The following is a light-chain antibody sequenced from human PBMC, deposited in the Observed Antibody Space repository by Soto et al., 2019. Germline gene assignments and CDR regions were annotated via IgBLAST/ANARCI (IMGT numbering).Light chain of an antibody. CDR3: AAWDDSLNGPRYV. V-gene: IGLV1-36*01. Sequence: VLTQPPSVSEAPRQRVTISCSGSSSNIGNNAVNWYQQLPGKAPKLLIYYDDLLPSGVSDRSSGSKSGTSASLAISGLQSEDEADYYCAAWDDSLNGPRYVFGTGTKVTVL. J-gene: IGLJ1*01. CDR2: YDD. CDR1: SSNIGNNA.